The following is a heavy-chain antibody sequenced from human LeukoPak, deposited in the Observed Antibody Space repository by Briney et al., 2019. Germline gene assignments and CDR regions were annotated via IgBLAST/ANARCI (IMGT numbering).Heavy chain of an antibody. CDR2: IRYDGSNK. CDR1: GFTFSSYG. D-gene: IGHD6-19*01. CDR3: AKRSGSGWRHYYYYYMDV. V-gene: IGHV3-30*02. Sequence: PGGSLRLSCAASGFTFSSYGMHWVRQAPGKGLEWVAFIRYDGSNKYYADSVKGRFTISRDNSKNTLYLQMNSLRAEDTAVYYCAKRSGSGWRHYYYYYMDVWGKGTTVTISS. J-gene: IGHJ6*03.